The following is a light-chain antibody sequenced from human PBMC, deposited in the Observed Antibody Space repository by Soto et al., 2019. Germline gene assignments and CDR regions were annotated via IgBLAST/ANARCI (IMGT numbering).Light chain of an antibody. J-gene: IGKJ4*01. CDR2: GAA. V-gene: IGKV1-17*01. CDR1: HDITND. Sequence: DIQMTQSPSSLSASVGDRVTITCRASHDITNDLAWFQQKPGKPPKRLIYGAATLQTGVPSRFSGTGSGTEFTLTINSLQPEDFATYYCLQHNTYPLTFGGGTKVEVK. CDR3: LQHNTYPLT.